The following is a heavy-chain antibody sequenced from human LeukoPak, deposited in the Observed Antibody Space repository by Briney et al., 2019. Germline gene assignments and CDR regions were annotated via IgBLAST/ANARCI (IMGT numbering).Heavy chain of an antibody. Sequence: SETLSLTCTVSGGSISSYYWSWIRQPPGKGLEWIGYIYYSGSTNYNPSLKSRVTISVDTSKNQFSLKLSSVTAADTAVYYCAKRAPDFWSGYPFDYWGQGTLVTVSS. CDR3: AKRAPDFWSGYPFDY. D-gene: IGHD3-3*01. J-gene: IGHJ4*02. CDR2: IYYSGST. CDR1: GGSISSYY. V-gene: IGHV4-59*01.